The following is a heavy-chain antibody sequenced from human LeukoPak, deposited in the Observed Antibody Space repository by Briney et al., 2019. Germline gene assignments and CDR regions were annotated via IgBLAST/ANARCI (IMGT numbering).Heavy chain of an antibody. Sequence: GGSLRLSXAASGFTFRSYEMNWVRQAPGKGLEWVSYISSSGSTIYYADSVKGRFTISRDNAKNSVYLQMNSLRAEDTAVYYCERGAGSSWIRSPRYFDYWGQGTLVTVSS. D-gene: IGHD6-13*01. J-gene: IGHJ4*02. CDR1: GFTFRSYE. CDR2: ISSSGSTI. CDR3: ERGAGSSWIRSPRYFDY. V-gene: IGHV3-48*03.